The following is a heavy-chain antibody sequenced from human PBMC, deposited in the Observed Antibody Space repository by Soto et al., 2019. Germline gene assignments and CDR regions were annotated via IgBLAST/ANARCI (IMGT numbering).Heavy chain of an antibody. CDR3: ARHTPPTDY. CDR1: GYTFTSYH. Sequence: QVQLVQSGAEVKKPGASVKVSCKTSGYTFTSYHISWVRQAPGQGLEWMGWISAYNSNTNYAQKFQGRVTMTTDTLTSTAYTELRSLRSDATAVYYSARHTPPTDYWGQATLVTVSS. V-gene: IGHV1-18*01. CDR2: ISAYNSNT. J-gene: IGHJ4*02.